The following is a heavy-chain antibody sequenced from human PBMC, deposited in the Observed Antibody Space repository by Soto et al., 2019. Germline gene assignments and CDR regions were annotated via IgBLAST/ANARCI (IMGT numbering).Heavy chain of an antibody. D-gene: IGHD3-3*01. Sequence: PSETLSLTCTVSGGSISSYYWSWIRQPPGKGLEWIGYIYYSGSTNYNPSLKSRVTISVDTSKNQFSLKLSSVTAADTAVYYCARRRFLEWLLPSSPYYYYYYYMDVWGKGTTVTVSS. CDR2: IYYSGST. CDR1: GGSISSYY. CDR3: ARRRFLEWLLPSSPYYYYYYYMDV. V-gene: IGHV4-59*08. J-gene: IGHJ6*03.